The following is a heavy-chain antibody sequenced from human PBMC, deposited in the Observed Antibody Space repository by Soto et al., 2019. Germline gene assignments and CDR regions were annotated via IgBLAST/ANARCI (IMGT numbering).Heavy chain of an antibody. J-gene: IGHJ6*02. D-gene: IGHD3-16*02. Sequence: PSETLSLTCTVSGGSISSGDYYWSWIRQPPGKGLEWIGYIYYSGSTYYNQSLKSRVTISVGTSKNQISLKLNSVTAADTVVYYCARDYPSWDYYYGMDVWGQGTTVTVSS. CDR1: GGSISSGDYY. CDR3: ARDYPSWDYYYGMDV. V-gene: IGHV4-30-4*01. CDR2: IYYSGST.